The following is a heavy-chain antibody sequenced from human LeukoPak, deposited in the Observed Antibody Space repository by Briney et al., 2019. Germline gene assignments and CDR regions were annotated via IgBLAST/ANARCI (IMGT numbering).Heavy chain of an antibody. J-gene: IGHJ4*02. CDR2: IKQDGSEK. D-gene: IGHD4-23*01. CDR1: GFTFSSYW. CDR3: ARDRRWSFDY. Sequence: GGSLRLSCAASGFTFSSYWTSWVRQAPGKGLEWVANIKQDGSEKYYVDSVKGRFTISRDNAKNSLYLQMNSLRAEDTAVYYCARDRRWSFDYWGQGTLVTVSS. V-gene: IGHV3-7*01.